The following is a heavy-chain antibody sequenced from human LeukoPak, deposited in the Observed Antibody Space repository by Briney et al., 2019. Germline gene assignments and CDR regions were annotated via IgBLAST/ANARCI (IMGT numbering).Heavy chain of an antibody. CDR1: GGSISRYY. D-gene: IGHD3-22*01. J-gene: IGHJ3*01. V-gene: IGHV4-59*08. CDR2: IYYSGST. CDR3: ARYGGYYYDS. Sequence: PSETLSLTCTVSGGSISRYYCSWIRQPPGKGLECIGYIYYSGSTTYNPSLKSRVTISVDTPKNQFSLKLSSVTAADTAVYYCARYGGYYYDSGGQGTMVIVSS.